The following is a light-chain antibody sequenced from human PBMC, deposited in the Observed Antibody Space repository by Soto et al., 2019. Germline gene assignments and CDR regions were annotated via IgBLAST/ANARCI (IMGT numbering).Light chain of an antibody. J-gene: IGLJ2*01. V-gene: IGLV1-44*01. Sequence: QSALTQPPSASGTPGQRVTISCSGSSSNIGSNTVNWYQQLPGTAPKLLIYSNNQRPSGVPDRFSGSKSGTSASLTISGLQSEEEAAYYCAAWDDSLNGHVVFGGGTKLTVL. CDR3: AAWDDSLNGHVV. CDR2: SNN. CDR1: SSNIGSNT.